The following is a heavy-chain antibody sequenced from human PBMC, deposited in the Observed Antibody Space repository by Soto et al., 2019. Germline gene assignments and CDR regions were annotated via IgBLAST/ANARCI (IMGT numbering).Heavy chain of an antibody. D-gene: IGHD6-19*01. V-gene: IGHV1-2*02. J-gene: IGHJ4*02. CDR2: INSNSGDT. CDR1: GYTFAGYN. Sequence: QVRLVQSGAEVKKPGASVKVSCEASGYTFAGYNMHWVRQAPGQGLEWMGWINSNSGDTNYAQKFQGRVTMTRDTSISTAYLELSSLRSDDTAVYYCARIAVSGTCDYWGQGTLVTVSS. CDR3: ARIAVSGTCDY.